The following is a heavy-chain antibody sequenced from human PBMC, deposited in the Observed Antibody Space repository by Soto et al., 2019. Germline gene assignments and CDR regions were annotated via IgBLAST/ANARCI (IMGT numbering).Heavy chain of an antibody. J-gene: IGHJ5*02. CDR1: GFTFSSYW. V-gene: IGHV3-7*03. CDR3: ARESAIAVANWFDP. Sequence: GGSLRLSCAASGFTFSSYWMSWVRQAPGKGLEWVANIKQDGSEKYYVDSVKGRFTISRDNAKNSLYLQMNSLRAEDTVVYYCARESAIAVANWFDPWGQGTLVTVSS. D-gene: IGHD6-19*01. CDR2: IKQDGSEK.